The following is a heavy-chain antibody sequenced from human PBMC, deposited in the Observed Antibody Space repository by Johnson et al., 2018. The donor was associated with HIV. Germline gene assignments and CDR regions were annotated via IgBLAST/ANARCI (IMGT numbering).Heavy chain of an antibody. CDR3: ARSPLCSTFDI. V-gene: IGHV3-33*01. D-gene: IGHD2-21*01. J-gene: IGHJ3*02. CDR2: IWYDGSKK. Sequence: QVQLVESGGGVVQPGRSLRLSCAASGFTFSSYGMHWVRQAPGKGLEWVAVIWYDGSKKYYADSVKGRFTISRDNSKSTLYLQMNSLRAEDTAVYYCARSPLCSTFDIWGQGTMVTVSS. CDR1: GFTFSSYG.